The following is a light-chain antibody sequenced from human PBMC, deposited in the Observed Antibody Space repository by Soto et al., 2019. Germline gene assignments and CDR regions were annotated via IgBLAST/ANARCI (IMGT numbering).Light chain of an antibody. CDR2: TNN. CDR3: ATWDDSLNGYV. Sequence: QSALTQPPSASGTPGQRITISCSGSGSNIGSNAVTWYHQLPRTAPKLLIYTNNQRPSGVPDRFSGSKSGTSASLAISGLXSGDEADYYCATWDDSLNGYVFGTGTKVTVL. V-gene: IGLV1-44*01. CDR1: GSNIGSNA. J-gene: IGLJ1*01.